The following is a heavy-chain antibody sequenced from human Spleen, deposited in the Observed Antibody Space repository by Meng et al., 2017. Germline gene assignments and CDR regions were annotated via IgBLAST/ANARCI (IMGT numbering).Heavy chain of an antibody. CDR3: ASGQLLHYYYYGMDV. J-gene: IGHJ6*02. CDR1: GFTFSSYA. Sequence: GESLKISCAASGFTFSSYAMHWVRQAPGKGLEWVAVIWYDGSNKYYADSVKGRFTISRDNSKNTLYLQMNSLRAEDTAVYYCASGQLLHYYYYGMDVWGQGTTVTVSS. D-gene: IGHD2-15*01. V-gene: IGHV3-30*07. CDR2: IWYDGSNK.